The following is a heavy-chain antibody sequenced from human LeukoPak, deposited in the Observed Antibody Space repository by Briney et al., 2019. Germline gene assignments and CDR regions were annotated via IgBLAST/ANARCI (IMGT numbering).Heavy chain of an antibody. V-gene: IGHV1-69*04. CDR2: IIPVVNIP. J-gene: IGHJ4*02. CDR3: ATQTYSGSYSGVVY. CDR1: GGTFSSYA. D-gene: IGHD1-26*01. Sequence: SVKVSCKASGGTFSSYAISWVRQAPGQGLEWMGRIIPVVNIPDYAQKFQGRVTIIADKSTSTVYMELSSLKSEDTAIYYCATQTYSGSYSGVVYWGQGTLVTVSS.